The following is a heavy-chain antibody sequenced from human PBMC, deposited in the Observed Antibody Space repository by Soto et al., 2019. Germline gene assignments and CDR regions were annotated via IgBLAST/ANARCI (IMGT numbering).Heavy chain of an antibody. J-gene: IGHJ4*02. Sequence: QVQLAQSGAEVKRPGASLKVSCKASGYSFTGYYIHWVRQAPGQGLEWMGWINPDSGATNYAQNFQGRVTLTSDTSISTASMDLTSLTSDDTAVYYCARGDYGTGGYPFPYFDYWGQGTLVIVSS. V-gene: IGHV1-2*02. CDR2: INPDSGAT. D-gene: IGHD2-8*02. CDR3: ARGDYGTGGYPFPYFDY. CDR1: GYSFTGYY.